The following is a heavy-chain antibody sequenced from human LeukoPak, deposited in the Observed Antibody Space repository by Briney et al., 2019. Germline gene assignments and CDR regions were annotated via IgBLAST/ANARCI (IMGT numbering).Heavy chain of an antibody. D-gene: IGHD3-22*01. Sequence: GESLKISCKASGYSFSNYGIGWVRQPPGKGLEWMGIIFPGDSATRYSPSFQGQVTISADKSLSTAYLQWSSLKASDSAIFYCARHRDSSGRQDYYYMDVWGKGTTVTVSS. CDR2: IFPGDSAT. CDR3: ARHRDSSGRQDYYYMDV. J-gene: IGHJ6*03. CDR1: GYSFSNYG. V-gene: IGHV5-51*01.